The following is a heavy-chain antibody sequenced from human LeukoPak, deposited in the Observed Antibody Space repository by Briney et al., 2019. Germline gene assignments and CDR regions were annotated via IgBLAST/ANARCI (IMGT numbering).Heavy chain of an antibody. CDR1: GFTFSSYV. J-gene: IGHJ4*02. D-gene: IGHD5-12*01. CDR3: ARSRSGYDFDY. V-gene: IGHV3-33*01. CDR2: IWYDGSNK. Sequence: GRSLRLSCAAAGFTFSSYVMHWVRQAPGKGLEWVVVIWYDGSNKYYADSVKGRFTISRDNSKNTLYLQMNSLRAEDTAVYYCARSRSGYDFDYWGQGTLVTVSS.